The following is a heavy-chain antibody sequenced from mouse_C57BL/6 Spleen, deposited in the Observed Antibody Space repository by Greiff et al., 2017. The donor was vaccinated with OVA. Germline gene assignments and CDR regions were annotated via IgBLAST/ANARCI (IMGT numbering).Heavy chain of an antibody. CDR3: ARALDYYGSSYDYAMDY. J-gene: IGHJ4*01. CDR1: GFTFSDYG. V-gene: IGHV5-17*01. Sequence: EVMLVESGGGLVKPGGSLKLSCAASGFTFSDYGMHWVRQAPEKGLEWVAYISSGSSTIYYADTVTGRFTISRDNAKNTLFLQMTSLRSEDTASYYCARALDYYGSSYDYAMDYWGQGTSVTVSS. CDR2: ISSGSSTI. D-gene: IGHD1-1*01.